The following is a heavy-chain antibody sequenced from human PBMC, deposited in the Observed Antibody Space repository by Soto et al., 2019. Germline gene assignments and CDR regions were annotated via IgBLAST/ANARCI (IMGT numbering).Heavy chain of an antibody. D-gene: IGHD6-19*01. J-gene: IGHJ4*02. CDR1: VCTFSSYG. V-gene: IGHV3-30*18. CDR2: ISYDGSNK. Sequence: VGSLRLSCASSVCTFSSYGMHWVRQAPGKGLEWVAVISYDGSNKYYADSVKGRFTISRDNSKNTLYLQMNSLRAEDTAVYYCAKPRGSGFEYWGQGTLGTVSS. CDR3: AKPRGSGFEY.